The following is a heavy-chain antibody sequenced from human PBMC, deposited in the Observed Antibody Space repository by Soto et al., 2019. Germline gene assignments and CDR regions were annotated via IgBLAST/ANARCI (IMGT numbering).Heavy chain of an antibody. CDR1: GYSFAGYW. V-gene: IGHV5-10-1*01. D-gene: IGHD3-22*01. J-gene: IGHJ4*02. Sequence: GESLKISCKGSGYSFAGYWITWVRQKPGKGLEWMGRIDPSDSQTYYSPSFRGHVTISATKSITTVFLQWSSLRGSDTAMYYCARQIYDSDTGPSFQYYFDFWGQCTSVTVSS. CDR3: ARQIYDSDTGPSFQYYFDF. CDR2: IDPSDSQT.